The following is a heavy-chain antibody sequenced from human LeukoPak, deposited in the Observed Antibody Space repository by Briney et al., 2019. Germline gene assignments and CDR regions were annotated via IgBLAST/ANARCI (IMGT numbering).Heavy chain of an antibody. CDR1: GFTFSDYY. D-gene: IGHD6-19*01. Sequence: PGGSLRLSCAASGFTFSDYYMSWIRQAPGKGLEWVSYISSSSSYTNYADSVKGRFTISRDNAKNSLYLQMNSLRAEDTAVYYCARGRMAGTYVFDYWGQGTLVTVSS. CDR2: ISSSSSYT. CDR3: ARGRMAGTYVFDY. J-gene: IGHJ4*02. V-gene: IGHV3-11*06.